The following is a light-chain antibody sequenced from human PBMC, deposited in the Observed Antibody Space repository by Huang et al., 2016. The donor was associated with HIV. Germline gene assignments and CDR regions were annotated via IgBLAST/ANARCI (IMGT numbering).Light chain of an antibody. CDR3: QQSYNSWT. Sequence: DIQMTQSPSSLSASVGDRVTVTCRASQSIGNYLNWEQQKPGKAPKLLIYGASSLQSGVPSMFSGIGSGTVFILSITSLQPEDFATYYCQQSYNSWTFGQGTKVDIK. J-gene: IGKJ1*01. CDR1: QSIGNY. V-gene: IGKV1-39*01. CDR2: GAS.